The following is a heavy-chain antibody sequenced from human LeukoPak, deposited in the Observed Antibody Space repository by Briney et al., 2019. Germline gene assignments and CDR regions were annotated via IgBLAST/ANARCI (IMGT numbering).Heavy chain of an antibody. CDR2: ISGSGGST. D-gene: IGHD6-19*01. CDR1: GFTFSSCA. V-gene: IGHV3-23*01. J-gene: IGHJ2*01. Sequence: GGSLRLSCAASGFTFSSCAMSWVRQAPGKGLEWVSAISGSGGSTYYADSVKGRFTISRDNSKNTLYLQMNSLRAEDTAVYYCAKGSRGWYSWYFDVWGRGTLVTVSS. CDR3: AKGSRGWYSWYFDV.